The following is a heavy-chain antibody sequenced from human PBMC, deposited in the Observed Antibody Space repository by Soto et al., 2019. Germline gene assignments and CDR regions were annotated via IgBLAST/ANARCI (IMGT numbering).Heavy chain of an antibody. CDR1: GYTFTSYG. CDR3: ARDTVVTPSAFDI. J-gene: IGHJ3*02. Sequence: GASVKFSCKASGYTFTSYGISWVRQAPGQVLECMVWISAYNGNTNYXXKLQGRVXXTTDTSTSTAXMELRXLRSEDTTVYYCARDTVVTPSAFDIWRQGTMVTVS. D-gene: IGHD2-21*02. V-gene: IGHV1-18*01. CDR2: ISAYNGNT.